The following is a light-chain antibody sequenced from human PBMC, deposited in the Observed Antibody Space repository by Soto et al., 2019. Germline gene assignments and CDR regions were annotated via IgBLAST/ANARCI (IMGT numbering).Light chain of an antibody. CDR3: QQYNNWFSIT. CDR2: DAS. CDR1: QSVSSY. V-gene: IGKV3-11*01. J-gene: IGKJ5*01. Sequence: EIVLTQSPATLSLSPGERATLSCRASQSVSSYLAWYQQKPGQAPRLLIYDASNRATGIPARFSGSGSGTEFTLTISSLQSEDFAVYYCQQYNNWFSITFGQGTRLEI.